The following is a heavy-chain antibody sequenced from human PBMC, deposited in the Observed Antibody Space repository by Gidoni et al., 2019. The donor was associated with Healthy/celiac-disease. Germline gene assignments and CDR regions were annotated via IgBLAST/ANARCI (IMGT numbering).Heavy chain of an antibody. D-gene: IGHD6-13*01. Sequence: QVQLQQWGSGLLKPSDTLSLTFAVYGWSFSGYYWSWIRQPPGKGLEWIGEINHSGSTNYNPSLKSRVTISVDTSKNQFSLKLSSVTAADTALYYCARATRRREQQLVPPFDYWGQGTLVTVSS. J-gene: IGHJ4*02. CDR2: INHSGST. CDR1: GWSFSGYY. V-gene: IGHV4-34*01. CDR3: ARATRRREQQLVPPFDY.